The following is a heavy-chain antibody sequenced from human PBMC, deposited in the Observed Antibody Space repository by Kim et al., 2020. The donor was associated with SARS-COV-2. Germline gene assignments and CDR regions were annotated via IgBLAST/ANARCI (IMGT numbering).Heavy chain of an antibody. Sequence: SGPTLVKPTQTLTLTCTFSGLSLSTSGVGVGWIRQPPGKALEWLALIYWDDDKRYSPSLKSRVTITKDTSKNQVVLTMTNMDPVDTATYYCAHRDWPNYFDYWGQGTLVTVSS. CDR1: GLSLSTSGVG. V-gene: IGHV2-5*02. CDR2: IYWDDDK. D-gene: IGHD3-9*01. CDR3: AHRDWPNYFDY. J-gene: IGHJ4*02.